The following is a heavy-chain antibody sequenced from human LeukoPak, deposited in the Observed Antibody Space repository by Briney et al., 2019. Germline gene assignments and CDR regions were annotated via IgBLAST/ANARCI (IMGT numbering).Heavy chain of an antibody. J-gene: IGHJ3*02. D-gene: IGHD3-10*01. CDR2: ISNIGKT. CDR1: GDSISRYY. CDR3: AKSNGYGLVDI. Sequence: SETLSLTCTVSGDSISRYYWNWIRQPPGKGLEWIGSISNIGKTNFNPSLKSRGTISVDTSKNHFSLNLSSVTAADTAVYYCAKSNGYGLVDIWGQGAMVTVSS. V-gene: IGHV4-59*01.